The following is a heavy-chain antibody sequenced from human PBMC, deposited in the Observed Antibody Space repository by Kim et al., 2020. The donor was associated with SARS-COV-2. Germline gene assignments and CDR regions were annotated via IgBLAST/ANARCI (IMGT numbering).Heavy chain of an antibody. CDR1: GYSISSGYY. D-gene: IGHD3-10*01. Sequence: SETLSLTCTVSGYSISSGYYWGWIRQPPGKGLEWIGSIYHSGSTYYNPSLKSRVTRSVDTSKNQFSLKLSSVTAGDTAVYYCARVGGLVVRGVIIIIYYGMDVWGQGTTVTVSS. CDR3: ARVGGLVVRGVIIIIYYGMDV. V-gene: IGHV4-38-2*02. J-gene: IGHJ6*02. CDR2: IYHSGST.